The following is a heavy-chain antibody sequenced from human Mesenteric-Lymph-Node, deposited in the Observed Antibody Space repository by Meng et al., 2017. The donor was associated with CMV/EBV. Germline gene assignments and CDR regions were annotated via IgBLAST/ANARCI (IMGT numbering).Heavy chain of an antibody. V-gene: IGHV3-48*03. D-gene: IGHD5-12*01. CDR2: ISSSGSTI. J-gene: IGHJ4*02. CDR3: AMSYSGYYFDY. Sequence: GGSLRLSCAASGFTFSSYEMNWVRQAPGKGLEWVSYISSSGSTIYYADSVKGRFTISRDNAKNSLYLQMDSLRVEDTAVYYCAMSYSGYYFDYWGQGSLVTVSS. CDR1: GFTFSSYE.